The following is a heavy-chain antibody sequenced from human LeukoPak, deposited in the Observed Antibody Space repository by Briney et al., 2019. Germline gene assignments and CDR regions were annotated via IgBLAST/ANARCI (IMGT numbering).Heavy chain of an antibody. V-gene: IGHV3-23*01. Sequence: GGSLRLSCAASGFTVSSNYMSWVRQAPGKGLEWVSAISGSGGSTYYADSVKGRFTISRDNSENTLYLQMNSLRAEDTAVYYCAKSLGAKGSGGSIDYWGQGTLVTVSS. CDR2: ISGSGGST. D-gene: IGHD2-15*01. CDR3: AKSLGAKGSGGSIDY. CDR1: GFTVSSNY. J-gene: IGHJ4*02.